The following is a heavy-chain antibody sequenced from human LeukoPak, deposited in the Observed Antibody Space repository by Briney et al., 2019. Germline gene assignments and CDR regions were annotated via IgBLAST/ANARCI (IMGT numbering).Heavy chain of an antibody. CDR2: FYYSGNT. V-gene: IGHV4-59*01. D-gene: IGHD6-19*01. Sequence: PSETLSLTCTVSGGSINNYYWSWIRQPPGKGLEWIGCFYYSGNTNYNPSLKSRVTISVDTSKNQFSLNLSSVTAADTAVYYCARGRVAGFYWGQGNLVTASS. J-gene: IGHJ4*02. CDR1: GGSINNYY. CDR3: ARGRVAGFY.